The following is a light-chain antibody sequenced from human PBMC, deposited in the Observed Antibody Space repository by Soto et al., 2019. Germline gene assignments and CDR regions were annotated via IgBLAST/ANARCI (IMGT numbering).Light chain of an antibody. CDR2: GDN. CDR3: QSYDNSLSHVV. CDR1: SSNIGSFYD. J-gene: IGLJ2*01. V-gene: IGLV1-40*01. Sequence: QSVLTQPPSVSGAPGQRVTIPCTGSSSNIGSFYDVHWYQQLPGTVPKLLIYGDNNRPSGVPYRFSGSKSGTSASLAITGLQHEDEADYYCQSYDNSLSHVVFGGGTKLTVL.